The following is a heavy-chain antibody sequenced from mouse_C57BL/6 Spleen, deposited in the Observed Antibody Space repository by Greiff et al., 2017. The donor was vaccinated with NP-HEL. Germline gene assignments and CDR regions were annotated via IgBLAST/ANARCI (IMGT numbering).Heavy chain of an antibody. V-gene: IGHV1-52*01. CDR3: ARASGGSSLLAY. CDR2: IDPSDSET. CDR1: GYTFTSYW. Sequence: QVQLQQPGAELVRPGSSVKLSCKASGYTFTSYWMHWVKQRPIQGLEWIGNIDPSDSETHYNQKFKDKATLTVDKSSSTAYMQLSSLTSEDSAVYYCARASGGSSLLAYWGQGTLVTVSA. J-gene: IGHJ3*01. D-gene: IGHD1-1*01.